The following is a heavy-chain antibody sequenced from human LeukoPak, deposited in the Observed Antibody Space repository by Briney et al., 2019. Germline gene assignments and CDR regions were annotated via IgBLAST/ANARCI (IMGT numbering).Heavy chain of an antibody. V-gene: IGHV3-53*05. CDR3: ARDREAIYGDYEFDY. J-gene: IGHJ4*02. D-gene: IGHD4-17*01. Sequence: GGSLRLSCAASGFTVSSNYMSWVRQAPGKGLEWVSVIYSGGSTYYADSVKGRFTISRDNSKNTLYLQMNSLRAEDTAVYYCARDREAIYGDYEFDYWGQGTLVTVSS. CDR1: GFTVSSNY. CDR2: IYSGGST.